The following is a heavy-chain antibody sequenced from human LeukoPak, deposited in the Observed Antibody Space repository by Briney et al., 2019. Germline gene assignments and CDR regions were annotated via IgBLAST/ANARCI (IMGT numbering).Heavy chain of an antibody. Sequence: SETLSLTCTVSGGSISSYYRSWIRQPPGKGLEWIGYIHYSGSTNYNPSLKSRVTMSVDTSRTQFSLNLSSVTAADTAVYYCARVGTREWYYYYMDVWGKGTTVTVSS. J-gene: IGHJ6*03. V-gene: IGHV4-59*08. D-gene: IGHD2-8*01. CDR3: ARVGTREWYYYYMDV. CDR1: GGSISSYY. CDR2: IHYSGST.